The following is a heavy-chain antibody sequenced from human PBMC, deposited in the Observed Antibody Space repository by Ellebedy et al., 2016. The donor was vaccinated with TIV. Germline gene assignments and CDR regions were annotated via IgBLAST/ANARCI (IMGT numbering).Heavy chain of an antibody. CDR1: GFTVSSNY. J-gene: IGHJ2*01. CDR2: IYSGGVT. D-gene: IGHD6-13*01. CDR3: ARARWRYFDL. Sequence: PGGSLRLSCAASGFTVSSNYMSWVRQAPGKALEWVSVIYSGGVTYYADSVEGRFTISRDKSENTLDLQMDSLRAEDPAVYYCARARWRYFDLWGRGTLVTVSS. V-gene: IGHV3-66*01.